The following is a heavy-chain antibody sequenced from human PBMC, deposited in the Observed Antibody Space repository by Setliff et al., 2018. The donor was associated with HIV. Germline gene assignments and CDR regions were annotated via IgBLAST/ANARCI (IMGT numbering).Heavy chain of an antibody. V-gene: IGHV3-23*01. D-gene: IGHD5-18*01. CDR2: MSDTGGIT. CDR1: GFTFSSYA. J-gene: IGHJ4*02. CDR3: AKSMRGFTYGKFDY. Sequence: GGSLRLSCAASGFTFSSYAMNWVRQAPGKGLEWVSAMSDTGGITNYADSVKGRFTMSRDNSKNTLYLEMNSLRAEDTALYYCAKSMRGFTYGKFDYWGQGTQVTVSS.